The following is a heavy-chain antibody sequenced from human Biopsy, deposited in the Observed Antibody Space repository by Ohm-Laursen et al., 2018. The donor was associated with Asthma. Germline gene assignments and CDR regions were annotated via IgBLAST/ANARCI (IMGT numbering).Heavy chain of an antibody. Sequence: GSLRLSCIAYGFTVSSNGMSWVRQPPGRGLAWVSVIYSGGGSFYADCVKGRVTISRDISKNTRSLQMNSLRAEDTAVYYCARDANIYYDSSGYYYNYYYGMDVWGQGTTVTVSS. D-gene: IGHD3-22*01. J-gene: IGHJ6*02. V-gene: IGHV3-53*01. CDR3: ARDANIYYDSSGYYYNYYYGMDV. CDR1: GFTVSSNG. CDR2: IYSGGGS.